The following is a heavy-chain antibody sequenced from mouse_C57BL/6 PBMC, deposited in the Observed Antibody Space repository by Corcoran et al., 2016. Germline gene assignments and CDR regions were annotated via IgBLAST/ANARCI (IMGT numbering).Heavy chain of an antibody. Sequence: EVQLQQSGPVLVKPGASVKMSCKASGYTFTDYYMNWVKQSHGKSLEWIGVINPYNGGTSYNQKFKGKATLTVDKSSSTAYMELNSLTSEDSAVYYCAREGWDGPFDYWGQGTTLTVSS. CDR2: INPYNGGT. V-gene: IGHV1-19*01. D-gene: IGHD3-3*01. CDR3: AREGWDGPFDY. CDR1: GYTFTDYY. J-gene: IGHJ2*01.